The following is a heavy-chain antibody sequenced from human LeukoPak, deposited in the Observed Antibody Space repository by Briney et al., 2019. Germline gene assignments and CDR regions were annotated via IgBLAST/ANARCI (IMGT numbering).Heavy chain of an antibody. V-gene: IGHV4-39*07. J-gene: IGHJ4*02. CDR1: GGSISSSSYY. CDR2: IYYSGST. CDR3: ARGQVAPYYFDY. D-gene: IGHD2-15*01. Sequence: SETLSLTCTVSGGSISSSSYYWGWLRQPPGKGLEWIGSIYYSGSTYYNPSLKSRVTISVDTSKNQFSLKLSSVTAADTAVYYCARGQVAPYYFDYWGQGTLVTVSS.